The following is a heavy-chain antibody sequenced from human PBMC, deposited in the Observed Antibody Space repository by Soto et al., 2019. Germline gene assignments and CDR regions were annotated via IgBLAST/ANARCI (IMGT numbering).Heavy chain of an antibody. V-gene: IGHV4-30-2*01. D-gene: IGHD3-16*01. CDR3: ARRYGGCFDY. J-gene: IGHJ4*02. CDR1: GGSISSGGYS. CDR2: IYHSGST. Sequence: SETLSLTCAVSGGSISSGGYSWSWIRQPPGKGLEWIGYIYHSGSTYYNPSLKSRVTISVDRSKNQFSLKLSSVTAVDTAVYYCARRYGGCFDYWGQGTLVTVSS.